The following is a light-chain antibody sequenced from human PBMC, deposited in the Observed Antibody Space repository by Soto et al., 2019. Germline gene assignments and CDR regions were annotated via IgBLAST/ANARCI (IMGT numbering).Light chain of an antibody. Sequence: EIILTQSPDILSLSPGERATLSCRASQTVSSNYLAWCQQRPGQAPRLLIYGASTRAAGIPDRFSGSGSGTDFTLTITRLEPEDFAVYYCQQRNSWPPTFTFGQGTRLEIK. J-gene: IGKJ5*01. CDR3: QQRNSWPPTFT. CDR1: QTVSSNY. V-gene: IGKV3D-20*02. CDR2: GAS.